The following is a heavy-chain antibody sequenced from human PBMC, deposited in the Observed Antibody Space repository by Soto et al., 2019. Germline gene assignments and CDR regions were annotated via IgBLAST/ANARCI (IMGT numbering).Heavy chain of an antibody. J-gene: IGHJ6*02. CDR3: ARDRRITIFGVVIITPKAPSYYYGMDV. Sequence: PSETLSLTCAVYGGSFSGYYWSWIRQPPGKGLEWIGEINHSGSTNYNPSLKSRVTISVDTSKNQFSLKLSSVTAADTAVYYCARDRRITIFGVVIITPKAPSYYYGMDVWGQGTTVTVSS. CDR1: GGSFSGYY. D-gene: IGHD3-3*01. CDR2: INHSGST. V-gene: IGHV4-34*01.